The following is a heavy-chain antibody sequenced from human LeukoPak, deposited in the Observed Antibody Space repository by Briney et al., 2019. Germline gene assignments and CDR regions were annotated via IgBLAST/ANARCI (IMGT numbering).Heavy chain of an antibody. V-gene: IGHV3-23*01. CDR2: ISGSGGST. Sequence: PGGSLRLSCAASGFTFSSYAMSWVRQAPGKGLEWVSAISGSGGSTYYADSVKGRFTISRDNSKNTLYLQMNSLRAEDTAVYYCAKQSSGYYYYPIDYWGQGILVTVSS. CDR3: AKQSSGYYYYPIDY. CDR1: GFTFSSYA. J-gene: IGHJ4*02. D-gene: IGHD3-22*01.